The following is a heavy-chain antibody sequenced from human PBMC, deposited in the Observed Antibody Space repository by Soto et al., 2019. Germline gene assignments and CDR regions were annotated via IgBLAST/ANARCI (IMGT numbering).Heavy chain of an antibody. CDR1: GASISSYY. D-gene: IGHD5-12*01. J-gene: IGHJ4*02. V-gene: IGHV4-4*07. CDR2: IYTNMNT. CDR3: VRGWGGYGGNDLWDYFEY. Sequence: SETLSLNCTVSGASISSYYWSWIRQPAGKGLEWIGRIYTNMNTNYNPSLKSRVTMSVDTSKNQFSLRLSSVTAAETAVYYCVRGWGGYGGNDLWDYFEYSGQGILVTVSS.